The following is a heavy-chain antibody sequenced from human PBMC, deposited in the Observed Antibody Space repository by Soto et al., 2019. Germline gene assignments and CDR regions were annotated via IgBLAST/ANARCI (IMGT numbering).Heavy chain of an antibody. Sequence: GGSLRLSCAASGFTFSSYGMHWVRQAPGKGLEWVAVIWYDGSNKYYADSVKGRFTISRDNSKNTLYLQMNSLRAEDMAVYYCARDALRYSSSWYVGYYYYYGMDVWGQGTTVTVSS. V-gene: IGHV3-33*01. J-gene: IGHJ6*02. D-gene: IGHD6-13*01. CDR2: IWYDGSNK. CDR1: GFTFSSYG. CDR3: ARDALRYSSSWYVGYYYYYGMDV.